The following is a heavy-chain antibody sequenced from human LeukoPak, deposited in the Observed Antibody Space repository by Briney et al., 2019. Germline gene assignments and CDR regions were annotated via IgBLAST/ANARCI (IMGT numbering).Heavy chain of an antibody. J-gene: IGHJ3*02. Sequence: GASVKVSCKASGYTFTSYDINWVRQATAQGLEWMGWINPNSGNTGYAQKFQGRVTITRNTSISTAYMELSSLRSEDTAVYYCARRHDYVWGSLYAFDIWGQGTMVTVSS. D-gene: IGHD3-16*01. V-gene: IGHV1-8*03. CDR1: GYTFTSYD. CDR3: ARRHDYVWGSLYAFDI. CDR2: INPNSGNT.